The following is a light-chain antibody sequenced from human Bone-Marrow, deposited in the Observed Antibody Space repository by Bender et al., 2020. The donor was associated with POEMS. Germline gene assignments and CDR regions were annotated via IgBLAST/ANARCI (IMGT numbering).Light chain of an antibody. J-gene: IGLJ3*02. V-gene: IGLV1-44*01. CDR1: SSNIGAHA. CDR3: AVWVDSLNGWV. CDR2: SSH. Sequence: QSVLTQPPSASGTPGQRVTISCSGGSSNIGAHAVNWYQHLPGTAPKLLIYSSHRRPSEVPDRFPGPRSGTSASLAISGLQSEYEADYYCAVWVDSLNGWVFGGRTKLTVL.